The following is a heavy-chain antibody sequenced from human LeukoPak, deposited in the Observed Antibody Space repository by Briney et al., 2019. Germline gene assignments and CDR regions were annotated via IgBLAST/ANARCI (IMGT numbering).Heavy chain of an antibody. J-gene: IGHJ4*02. CDR2: IYYSGST. Sequence: SETLSLTCTVSGGSISSSSYYWGWIRQPPGKGLEWIGSIYYSGSTYYNPSLKSRVTISVDTSKNQFSLKLSSVTAADTAVYYCARSMSGSYYSSLGYWGQGTLVTVSS. V-gene: IGHV4-39*07. CDR1: GGSISSSSYY. CDR3: ARSMSGSYYSSLGY. D-gene: IGHD1-26*01.